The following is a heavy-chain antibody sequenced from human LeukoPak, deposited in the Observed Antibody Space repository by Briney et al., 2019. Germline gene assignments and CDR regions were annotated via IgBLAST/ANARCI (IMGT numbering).Heavy chain of an antibody. CDR3: ARDQLGTTGY. V-gene: IGHV3-48*01. Sequence: GGSLRLSCAASGFTFSSYSMNWVRQAPGKGLEWVSCISSSSSTIYYADSVKGRFTISRDNAKNSLYLQMNSLRAEDTAVYYCARDQLGTTGYWGQGTLVTVSS. CDR1: GFTFSSYS. CDR2: ISSSSSTI. J-gene: IGHJ4*02. D-gene: IGHD3-9*01.